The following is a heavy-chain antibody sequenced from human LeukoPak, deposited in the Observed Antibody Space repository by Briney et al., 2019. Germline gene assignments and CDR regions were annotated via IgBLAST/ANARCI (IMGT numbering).Heavy chain of an antibody. Sequence: GGSLRLSCAASGFTVSNNYMSWVRQAPGKGLEWVSVIYSGGSTYYADSVKGRFTISRDNSKNTLYLQMNSLRAEDTAVYYCARDPRSMVRGVIGFDPWGQGTLVTVSS. CDR3: ARDPRSMVRGVIGFDP. V-gene: IGHV3-53*01. CDR2: IYSGGST. D-gene: IGHD3-10*01. J-gene: IGHJ5*02. CDR1: GFTVSNNY.